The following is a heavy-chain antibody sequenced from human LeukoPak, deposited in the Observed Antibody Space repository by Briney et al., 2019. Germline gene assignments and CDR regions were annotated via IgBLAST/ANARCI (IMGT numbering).Heavy chain of an antibody. D-gene: IGHD2-15*01. CDR3: ARASLSIGGYSSFDY. Sequence: PSETLSLTCTVSGGSIRRHYWSWIRQSAGKGLEWIGRIYKSGSNSENTNYNPSLESRVTVVADTSNNQFSLTLSSVTAADTAVYYCARASLSIGGYSSFDYWGQGILVTVSS. CDR1: GGSIRRHY. CDR2: IYKSGSNSENT. V-gene: IGHV4-4*07. J-gene: IGHJ4*02.